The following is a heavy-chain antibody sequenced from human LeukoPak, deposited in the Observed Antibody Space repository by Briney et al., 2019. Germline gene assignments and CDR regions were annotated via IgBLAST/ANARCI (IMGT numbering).Heavy chain of an antibody. V-gene: IGHV3-23*01. CDR1: GFTFSSYA. CDR3: ARDRDGYNFDY. J-gene: IGHJ4*02. Sequence: GGSLRLSCAASGFTFSSYAMSWVRQAPGKGLEWVSAISGSGGSTYYADSVKGRFTISRDNSRDTLYLQMNSLRAEDTAVYYCARDRDGYNFDYWGQGTLVTVSS. D-gene: IGHD5-24*01. CDR2: ISGSGGST.